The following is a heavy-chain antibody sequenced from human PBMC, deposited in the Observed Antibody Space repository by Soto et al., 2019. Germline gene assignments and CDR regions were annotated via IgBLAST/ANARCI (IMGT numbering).Heavy chain of an antibody. Sequence: QVQLQESGPGLVKPSQTLSLTCTVSGGSISSGGYYWSWIRQHPGKGLEWIGYIYYSGSSYYNPPLKRRVTISVDTSKKQFPLKLSSVTAADTAVYYCASKAGFYCTRHAFDIWGQGTMVTVSS. CDR1: GGSISSGGYY. V-gene: IGHV4-31*03. CDR2: IYYSGSS. D-gene: IGHD1-1*01. J-gene: IGHJ3*02. CDR3: ASKAGFYCTRHAFDI.